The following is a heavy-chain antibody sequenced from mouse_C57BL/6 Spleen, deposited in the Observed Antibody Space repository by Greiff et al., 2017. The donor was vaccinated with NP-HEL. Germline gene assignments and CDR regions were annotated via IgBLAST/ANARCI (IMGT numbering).Heavy chain of an antibody. J-gene: IGHJ1*03. Sequence: QVQLQPSGAELVKPGASVKISCKASGYAFRSYWMNWVKQRPGKGLEWIGQIYPGDGDTNYNGKFKGKATLTADKSSSTAYMQLSSLTSEDSAVYFCARVGGTYWYFDVWGTGTTVTVSS. CDR2: IYPGDGDT. CDR3: ARVGGTYWYFDV. CDR1: GYAFRSYW. V-gene: IGHV1-80*01. D-gene: IGHD3-3*01.